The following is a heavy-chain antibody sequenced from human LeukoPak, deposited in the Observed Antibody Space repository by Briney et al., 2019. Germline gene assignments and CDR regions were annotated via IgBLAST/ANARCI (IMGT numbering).Heavy chain of an antibody. Sequence: GGSLGLSCAASGFTFGSYSMNWVRQAPGKGLEWVSSISSSSSYIYYADSVKGRFTISRDNAKNSLYLQMNSLRAEDTAVYYCARGPPTRMLRSGSYNYWGQGTLVTVSS. V-gene: IGHV3-21*01. D-gene: IGHD3-10*01. J-gene: IGHJ4*02. CDR2: ISSSSSYI. CDR1: GFTFGSYS. CDR3: ARGPPTRMLRSGSYNY.